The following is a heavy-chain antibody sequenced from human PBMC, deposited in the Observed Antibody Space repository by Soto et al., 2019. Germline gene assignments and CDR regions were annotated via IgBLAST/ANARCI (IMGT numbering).Heavy chain of an antibody. CDR2: IYYSGRA. V-gene: IGHV4-59*01. J-gene: IGHJ4*01. CDR1: GGAMYGYD. D-gene: IGHD5-12*01. Sequence: PSETLSLTCTVSGGAMYGYDWSWIRQPPGKGLEWVADIYYSGRANYNPSLKSRVTISVDTSKSQFSLNLRSVTAADTAVYYCARGGHDFAFDYWGHGGQGTGST. CDR3: ARGGHDFAFDY.